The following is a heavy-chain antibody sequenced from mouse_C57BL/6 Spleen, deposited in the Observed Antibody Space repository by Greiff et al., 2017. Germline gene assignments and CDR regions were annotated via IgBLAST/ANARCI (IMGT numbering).Heavy chain of an antibody. CDR1: GYAFSSSW. V-gene: IGHV1-82*01. Sequence: VQLQQSGPELVKPGASVKISCKASGYAFSSSWMNWVKQRPGKGLEWIGRIYPGDGDTNYNGKFKGKATLTADKSSSTAYMQLSSLTSEDSAVYFCAREMDGYFDDWGQGTTLTVSS. D-gene: IGHD2-3*01. J-gene: IGHJ2*01. CDR2: IYPGDGDT. CDR3: AREMDGYFDD.